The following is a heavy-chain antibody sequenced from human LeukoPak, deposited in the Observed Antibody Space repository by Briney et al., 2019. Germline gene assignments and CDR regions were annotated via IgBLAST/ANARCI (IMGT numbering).Heavy chain of an antibody. CDR1: GFTFSSYA. Sequence: GGALRLSCAASGFTFSSYAMSWVRQAPGEGLEWVLAISGSGGSTYYAGAVKGRFTISRDNSKNTLYLQMNSRRAEDTAVYYCAISRPYYDFWSGYYNEDYYYYMDVWGKGTTVTVSS. CDR2: ISGSGGST. V-gene: IGHV3-23*01. CDR3: AISRPYYDFWSGYYNEDYYYYMDV. J-gene: IGHJ6*03. D-gene: IGHD3-3*01.